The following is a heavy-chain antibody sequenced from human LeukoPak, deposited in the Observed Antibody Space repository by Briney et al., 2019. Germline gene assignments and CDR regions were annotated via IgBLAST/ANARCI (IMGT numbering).Heavy chain of an antibody. CDR1: GFTFSSYA. Sequence: GGSLRLSCVASGFTFSSYAMHWVRQAPGKGLEWVAFIRSGGNNKYYVDSVRGRFTISRDNSKNTLYLQMNGLRTEDTAVYYCAKDEADNLSEYFHHWGQGTLVTVSS. V-gene: IGHV3-30*02. CDR3: AKDEADNLSEYFHH. J-gene: IGHJ1*01. CDR2: IRSGGNNK. D-gene: IGHD1-1*01.